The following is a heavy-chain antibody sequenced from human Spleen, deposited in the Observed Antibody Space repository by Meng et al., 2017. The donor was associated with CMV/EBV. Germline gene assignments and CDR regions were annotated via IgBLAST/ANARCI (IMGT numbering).Heavy chain of an antibody. J-gene: IGHJ4*02. CDR1: GFTLRSYE. CDR3: ARDHRWLQFAGFDY. Sequence: GESLKISCAASGFTLRSYEMNWVRQAPGKGLEWVSYIRSGGSTTYYADSVKGRFTISRDNAKNSLYLQMNSLRAEDTAVYYCARDHRWLQFAGFDYWGQGTLVTVSS. D-gene: IGHD5-24*01. V-gene: IGHV3-48*03. CDR2: IRSGGSTT.